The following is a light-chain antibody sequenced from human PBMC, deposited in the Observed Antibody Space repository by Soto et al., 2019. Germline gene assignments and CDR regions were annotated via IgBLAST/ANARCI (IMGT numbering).Light chain of an antibody. CDR2: GAS. CDR3: QHYNNWPPWT. V-gene: IGKV3-15*01. CDR1: QSVSSN. J-gene: IGKJ1*01. Sequence: IVVTQSPATVSVSPGERATFSCGASQSVSSNLAWYQQKPGQAPRLLIYGASIRATGIPARFSGSGSGTEFTLTIRTLQSEDFAIYYCQHYNNWPPWTSGQGTKVDI.